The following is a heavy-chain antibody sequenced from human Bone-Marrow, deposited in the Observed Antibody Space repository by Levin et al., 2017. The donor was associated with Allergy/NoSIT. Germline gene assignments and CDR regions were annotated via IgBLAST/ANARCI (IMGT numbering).Heavy chain of an antibody. Sequence: SETLSLTCNVSGGSINSGDSYWSWIRQPPGKGPEWIGYIYYSGSTYYNPSLKSRITISIDTSKSQFSLQLSSVTAADTAVYYCARLSLTFYDILTGYYSPIGTFDYWGQGTLVTVSS. CDR2: IYYSGST. CDR3: ARLSLTFYDILTGYYSPIGTFDY. D-gene: IGHD3-9*01. CDR1: GGSINSGDSY. V-gene: IGHV4-30-4*01. J-gene: IGHJ4*02.